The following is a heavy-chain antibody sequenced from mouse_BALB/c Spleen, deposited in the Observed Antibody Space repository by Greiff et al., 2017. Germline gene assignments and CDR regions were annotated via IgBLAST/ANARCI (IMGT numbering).Heavy chain of an antibody. CDR2: ISSGGSYT. D-gene: IGHD2-3*01. J-gene: IGHJ3*01. CDR3: ARRWSY. CDR1: GFTFSSYA. V-gene: IGHV5-9-1*01. Sequence: EVMLVESGGGLVKPGGSLKLSCAASGFTFSSYAMSWVRQTPEKRLEWVATISSGGSYTYYPDSVKGRFTISRDNAKNTLYLQMSSLRSEDTAMYYCARRWSYWGQGTLVTVSA.